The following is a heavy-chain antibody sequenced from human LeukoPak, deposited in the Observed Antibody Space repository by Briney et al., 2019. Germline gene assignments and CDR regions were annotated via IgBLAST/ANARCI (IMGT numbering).Heavy chain of an antibody. D-gene: IGHD3-10*01. V-gene: IGHV4-59*12. CDR1: GGSISSYY. CDR3: ARAVGSGSFQTYYYYMDV. CDR2: IHYSGST. Sequence: SETLSLTCTVSGGSISSYYWSWIRQPPGKGLEWIGYIHYSGSTNNNPSLKSRVTISVDTSKNQFSLKLSSVTAADTAVYYCARAVGSGSFQTYYYYMDVWGKGTTVTISS. J-gene: IGHJ6*03.